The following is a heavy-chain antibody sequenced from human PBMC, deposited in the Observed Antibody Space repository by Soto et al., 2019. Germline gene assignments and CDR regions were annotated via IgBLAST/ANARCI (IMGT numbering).Heavy chain of an antibody. Sequence: SETLSLTCTVSGDSISRDDYYWSWIRQHPGKGLEWIGYIFYSGNTYYNPSLKSRVTVSVDTSKNQFSLKVTSVTAADTAVYYCARVVWVPNRIVVVPAARNLGMDAWGQGTRVTVPS. D-gene: IGHD2-2*01. V-gene: IGHV4-31*03. CDR3: ARVVWVPNRIVVVPAARNLGMDA. CDR1: GDSISRDDYY. CDR2: IFYSGNT. J-gene: IGHJ6*02.